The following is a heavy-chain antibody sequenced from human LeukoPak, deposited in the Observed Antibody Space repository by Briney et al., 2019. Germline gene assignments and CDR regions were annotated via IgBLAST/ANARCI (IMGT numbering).Heavy chain of an antibody. D-gene: IGHD6-13*01. CDR3: ARGGAAAGQKYNWFDP. Sequence: ASVKVSCKVSGYTLTELSMHWVRQAPGKGLEWMGGFDPEDGETIYAQKFQGRVTMTEDTSTDTAYMELSSLRSEDTAVYYCARGGAAAGQKYNWFDPWGQGTLVTVSS. J-gene: IGHJ5*02. CDR2: FDPEDGET. CDR1: GYTLTELS. V-gene: IGHV1-24*01.